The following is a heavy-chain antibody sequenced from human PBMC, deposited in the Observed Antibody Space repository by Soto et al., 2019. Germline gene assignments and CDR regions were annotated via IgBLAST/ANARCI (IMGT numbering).Heavy chain of an antibody. V-gene: IGHV1-69*13. J-gene: IGHJ4*02. Sequence: SVKVSCKASGGTFSSYAISWVRQAPGQVLEWMGGIIPIFGTANYAQKFQGRVTITADESTSTAYMELSSLRSEDTAVYYCASTSGYYYDSSGYSSDYWGQGTLVTVSS. D-gene: IGHD3-22*01. CDR3: ASTSGYYYDSSGYSSDY. CDR2: IIPIFGTA. CDR1: GGTFSSYA.